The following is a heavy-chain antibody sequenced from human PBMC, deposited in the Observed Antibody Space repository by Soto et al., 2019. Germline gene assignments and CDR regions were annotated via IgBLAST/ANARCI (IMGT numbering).Heavy chain of an antibody. CDR2: ISSSSSYI. CDR3: ARDLVDIVVVPAAIVKYWYFDL. Sequence: GGSLRLSCAASGFTFSSYSMNWVRQAPGKGLEWVSSISSSSSYIYYADSVKGRFTISRDNAKNSLYLQMNSLRAEDTAVYYCARDLVDIVVVPAAIVKYWYFDLWGRGTLVTVSS. J-gene: IGHJ2*01. D-gene: IGHD2-2*01. V-gene: IGHV3-21*01. CDR1: GFTFSSYS.